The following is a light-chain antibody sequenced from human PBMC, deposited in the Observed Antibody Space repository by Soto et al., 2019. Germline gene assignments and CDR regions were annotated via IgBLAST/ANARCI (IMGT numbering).Light chain of an antibody. CDR3: CSYAGSSTL. V-gene: IGLV2-23*01. CDR1: SSDVGSYNL. Sequence: QSALTQPASVSGSPGQSITISCTGTSSDVGSYNLVSWYQQHPGKAPKLMIYEGSKRPLGVSNRFSGSKSGNTASLTISGLQDEDEADYYCCSYAGSSTLFGGGTKLTVL. J-gene: IGLJ2*01. CDR2: EGS.